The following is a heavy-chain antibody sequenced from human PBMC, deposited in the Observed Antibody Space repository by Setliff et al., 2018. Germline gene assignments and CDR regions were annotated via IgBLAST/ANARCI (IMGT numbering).Heavy chain of an antibody. CDR1: EITLSKNW. CDR3: AKEPGLQIVTYYMDV. V-gene: IGHV3-7*03. J-gene: IGHJ6*03. CDR2: IKQDGSEN. Sequence: GGSLRLSCVASEITLSKNWMTWVRQAPGKGLEWVANIKQDGSENYYVDSVKGRFTISRDNAKNSFYLQMNSLRAEDTAVYYCAKEPGLQIVTYYMDVWGRGTTVTVSS. D-gene: IGHD3-16*02.